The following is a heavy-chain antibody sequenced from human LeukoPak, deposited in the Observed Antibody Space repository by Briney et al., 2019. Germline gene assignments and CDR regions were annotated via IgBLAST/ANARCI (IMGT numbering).Heavy chain of an antibody. D-gene: IGHD4-11*01. J-gene: IGHJ4*02. CDR2: IVVGSGNT. V-gene: IGHV1-58*02. CDR1: GFTFTNSA. CDR3: AADLLYSNSTSPFDY. Sequence: GASVKVSCKASGFTFTNSAMQWVRQARGQRLEWIGWIVVGSGNTNYAQKFQERVTITRDMSTTTVYMELSSLRSEDTAVYYCAADLLYSNSTSPFDYWGQGTLVTVSS.